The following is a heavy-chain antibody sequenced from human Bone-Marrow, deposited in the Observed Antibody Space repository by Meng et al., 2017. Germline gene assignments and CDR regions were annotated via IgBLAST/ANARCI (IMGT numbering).Heavy chain of an antibody. CDR1: GFTFSGSA. D-gene: IGHD4-17*01. CDR2: IRSKANSYAT. V-gene: IGHV3-73*02. CDR3: TLTVTTQFDY. J-gene: IGHJ4*02. Sequence: VARVASGGGFVHAGGSLNLSCARPGFTFSGSAMHWVRQASGKGLEWVGRIRSKANSYATAYAASVKGRFTISRDDSKNTAYLQMNSLKTEDTAVYYCTLTVTTQFDYWGQGTLVTVSS.